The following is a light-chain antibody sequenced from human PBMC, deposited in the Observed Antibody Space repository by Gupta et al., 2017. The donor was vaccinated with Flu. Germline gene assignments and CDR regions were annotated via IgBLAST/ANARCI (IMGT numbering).Light chain of an antibody. CDR1: QNRDNY. CDR3: KQRHRSLWT. Sequence: PTPLSASASDRVTIPCRASQNRDNYLDWYQQKPGQAPNLLIYAASKRDTGVPARFSGSGSGTXFTLTIXRRQPEDFAVYYCKQRHRSLWTFGXGTKVDI. CDR2: AAS. J-gene: IGKJ1*01. V-gene: IGKV1-39*01.